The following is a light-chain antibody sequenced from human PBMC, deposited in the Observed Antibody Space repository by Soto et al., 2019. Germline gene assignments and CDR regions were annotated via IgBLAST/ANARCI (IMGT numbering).Light chain of an antibody. CDR2: DVN. J-gene: IGLJ1*01. CDR3: SSYVSSGTYV. V-gene: IGLV2-14*03. Sequence: QSVLTQPAPVSGSPGQSIAISCTGTSSDIGAYNYVSWYQQHPDKAPKLMIFDVNNRPSGVSDRFSGSKSGNTASLTISGLQAEDEADYYCSSYVSSGTYVFGTGTKLTVL. CDR1: SSDIGAYNY.